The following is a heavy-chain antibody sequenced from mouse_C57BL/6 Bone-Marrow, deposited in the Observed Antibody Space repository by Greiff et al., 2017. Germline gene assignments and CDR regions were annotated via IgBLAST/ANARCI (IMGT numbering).Heavy chain of an antibody. V-gene: IGHV1-54*01. CDR1: GYAFTNYL. J-gene: IGHJ4*01. CDR3: ARSNPGGVAAMDY. D-gene: IGHD1-1*02. CDR2: INPGSGGT. Sequence: VQGVESGAELVRPGTSVKVSCKASGYAFTNYLIEWVKQRPGQGLEWIGVINPGSGGTNYNEKFKGKATLTADKASSTAYMQLSSLTSEDSAVYFCARSNPGGVAAMDYWGQGTSVTVSS.